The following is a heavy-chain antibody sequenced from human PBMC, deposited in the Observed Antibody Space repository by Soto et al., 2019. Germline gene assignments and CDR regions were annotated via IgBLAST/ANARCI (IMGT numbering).Heavy chain of an antibody. V-gene: IGHV3-30-3*01. CDR2: ISYDGSNK. CDR3: ARDFCGGDCFLYFDY. J-gene: IGHJ4*02. CDR1: GFTFSSYA. Sequence: GGSLRLSCAASGFTFSSYAMHWVRQAPGKGLEWVAVISYDGSNKYYADSVKGRFTISRDNSKNTLYLQMNSLRAEDTAVYYCARDFCGGDCFLYFDYWGQGTLVTVSS. D-gene: IGHD2-21*02.